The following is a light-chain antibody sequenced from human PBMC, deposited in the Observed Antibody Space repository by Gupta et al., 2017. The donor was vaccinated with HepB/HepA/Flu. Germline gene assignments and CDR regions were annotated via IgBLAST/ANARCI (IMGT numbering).Light chain of an antibody. J-gene: IGKJ1*01. V-gene: IGKV4-1*01. CDR2: WAS. CDR1: QSVLYSSNNKNY. CDR3: QQYYSTPWT. Sequence: IVMTQAPDSLAVSLGERATLNCKSSQSVLYSSNNKNYLAWFQQKPGQPPKLLIYWASTRESGVPDQFSGSGSGTDFTLTISSLQAEDVAVYYCQQYYSTPWTFGQGTKVEIK.